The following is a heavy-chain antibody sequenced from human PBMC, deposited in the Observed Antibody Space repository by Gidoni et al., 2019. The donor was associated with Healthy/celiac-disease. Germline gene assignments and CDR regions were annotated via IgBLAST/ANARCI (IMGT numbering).Heavy chain of an antibody. J-gene: IGHJ4*02. V-gene: IGHV3-43*01. CDR3: AKDTRAGYGDYPLFDY. D-gene: IGHD4-17*01. Sequence: EVQLVESGGVVVQPGGSLRLSCAASGFTFVDYTMHWVRQAPGKGLEWVSLISWDGGSTYYADSVKGRFTISRDNSKNSLYLQMNSLRTEDTALYYCAKDTRAGYGDYPLFDYWGQGTLVTVSS. CDR2: ISWDGGST. CDR1: GFTFVDYT.